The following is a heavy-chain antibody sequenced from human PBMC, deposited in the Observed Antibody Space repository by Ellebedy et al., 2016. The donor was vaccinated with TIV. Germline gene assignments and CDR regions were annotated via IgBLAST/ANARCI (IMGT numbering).Heavy chain of an antibody. Sequence: GESLKISCGASGFSFSNFAMTWVRQAPGKGLEWVSSISASGFSTDYADSVRGRVTISRDNSRNTLYLQMDSLGADDTAVYYCAKLDSSGYYYGRFDYWGQGTLVTVSS. V-gene: IGHV3-23*01. D-gene: IGHD3-22*01. CDR2: ISASGFST. CDR3: AKLDSSGYYYGRFDY. CDR1: GFSFSNFA. J-gene: IGHJ4*02.